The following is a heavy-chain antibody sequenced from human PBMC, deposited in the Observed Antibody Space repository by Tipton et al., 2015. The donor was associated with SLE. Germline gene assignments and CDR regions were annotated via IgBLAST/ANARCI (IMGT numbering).Heavy chain of an antibody. V-gene: IGHV4-59*01. J-gene: IGHJ5*02. CDR1: GGSFSGYY. CDR2: IYYSGST. D-gene: IGHD4-17*01. CDR3: ARSYGDYVNWFDP. Sequence: TLSLTCAVYGGSFSGYYWSWIRQPPGKGLEWIGYIYYSGSTNYNPSLKSRVTISVDTSKNQFSLKLSSVTAADTAVYYCARSYGDYVNWFDPWGQGTLVTVSS.